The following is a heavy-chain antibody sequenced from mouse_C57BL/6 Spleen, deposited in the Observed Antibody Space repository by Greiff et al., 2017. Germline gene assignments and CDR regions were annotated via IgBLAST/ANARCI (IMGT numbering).Heavy chain of an antibody. J-gene: IGHJ4*01. CDR1: GYTFTSYW. CDR2: IDPSDSYT. CDR3: ASLGGPGAMDY. D-gene: IGHD3-3*01. V-gene: IGHV1-59*01. Sequence: VQLQQPGAELVRPGTSVKLSCKASGYTFTSYWMHWVKQRPGQGLEWIGVIDPSDSYTNYNQKFKGKATLTVDTSSSTAYMQLSSLTSEDSAVYYCASLGGPGAMDYWGQGTSVTVSS.